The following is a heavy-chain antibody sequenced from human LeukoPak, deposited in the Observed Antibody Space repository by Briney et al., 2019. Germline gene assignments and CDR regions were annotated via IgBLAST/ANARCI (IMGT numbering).Heavy chain of an antibody. CDR3: ARSRLRTAAAGEY. V-gene: IGHV5-51*01. D-gene: IGHD6-13*01. CDR2: IYPGDPDT. J-gene: IGHJ4*02. CDR1: GYSFTSYW. Sequence: GESLKISCKGSGYSFTSYWIGWVRQMPGKGLEWMGIIYPGDPDTRYSPSFQGQVTISADKSISTAYLQWSSLKASDTAMYYCARSRLRTAAAGEYWGQGTLVTVSS.